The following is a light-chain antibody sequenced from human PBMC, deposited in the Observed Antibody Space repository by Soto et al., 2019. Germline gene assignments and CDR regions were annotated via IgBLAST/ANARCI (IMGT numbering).Light chain of an antibody. CDR1: QSIGRW. CDR2: DAS. CDR3: QHYNSYSEA. Sequence: DIQMTQSPSTLSAFVGDRVTITCRASQSIGRWLAWYQQKPGKAPKLLIYDASSLESGVPSRFSGSGSGTDFTLTISSLQPEDFATYYCQHYNSYSEAFGQGTKVDIK. V-gene: IGKV1-5*01. J-gene: IGKJ1*01.